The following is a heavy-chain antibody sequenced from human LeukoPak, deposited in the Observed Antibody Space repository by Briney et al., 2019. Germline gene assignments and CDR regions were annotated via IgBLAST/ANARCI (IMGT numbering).Heavy chain of an antibody. J-gene: IGHJ4*02. CDR3: FKRKAPLIPRHRFPFDY. CDR2: IRYDGSDK. V-gene: IGHV3-30*02. Sequence: PGGSLRLSCKSSGFTFSNFGIHWVRQAPGKGLEWVAFIRYDGSDKYYVDSVKGRFTFSRDNSKDTLFLQMNSLRSEDTAVYYFFKRKAPLIPRHRFPFDYWGPGTLVFVSS. CDR1: GFTFSNFG.